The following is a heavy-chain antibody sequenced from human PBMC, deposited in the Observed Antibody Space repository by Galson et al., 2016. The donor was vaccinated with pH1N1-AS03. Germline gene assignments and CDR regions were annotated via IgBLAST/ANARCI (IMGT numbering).Heavy chain of an antibody. CDR3: ARSGSGSFYEGDF. CDR2: IGTYT. J-gene: IGHJ4*02. Sequence: SVKVSCKASGYTFTNYGISWVLQAPGQGLEYMGWIGTYTIYAQKLQGRVTMATDTSTSTAYMELRSLRSDDTAVYYCARSGSGSFYEGDFWGQGTLVSVSS. D-gene: IGHD3-10*01. CDR1: GYTFTNYG. V-gene: IGHV1-18*01.